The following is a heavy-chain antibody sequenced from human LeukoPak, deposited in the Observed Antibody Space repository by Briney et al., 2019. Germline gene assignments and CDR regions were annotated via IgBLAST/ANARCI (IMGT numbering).Heavy chain of an antibody. CDR3: ARVPDCSTTSCYTLGWLDP. V-gene: IGHV4-34*01. CDR2: VNHSGTT. J-gene: IGHJ5*02. D-gene: IGHD2-2*02. Sequence: SETLSLTCAVYDGLFSGYYWSWIRQPPGMGLERIREVNHSGTTNYNPSLKSRVTISVDTSKSQFTLKLTSVTAADTAVYYCARVPDCSTTSCYTLGWLDPCGQGTLVTVSS. CDR1: DGLFSGYY.